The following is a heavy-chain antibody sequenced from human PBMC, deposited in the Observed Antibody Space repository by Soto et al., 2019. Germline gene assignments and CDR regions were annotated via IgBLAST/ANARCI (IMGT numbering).Heavy chain of an antibody. Sequence: GGSLRLSCAASGFTFSSYSIHWVRQAPGRGLEWVSSISSSSDIYYADSVKGRFTISRDNAKNSVALKMNSLRAEDTAVYYCAREYTAWPLAYGLDVWGQGTTVTVSS. CDR1: GFTFSSYS. V-gene: IGHV3-21*01. D-gene: IGHD2-2*02. J-gene: IGHJ6*02. CDR3: AREYTAWPLAYGLDV. CDR2: ISSSSDI.